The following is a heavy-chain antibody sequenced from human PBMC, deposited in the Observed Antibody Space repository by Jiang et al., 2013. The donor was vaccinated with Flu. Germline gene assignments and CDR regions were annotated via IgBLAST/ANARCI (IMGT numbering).Heavy chain of an antibody. D-gene: IGHD5-24*01. J-gene: IGHJ6*02. CDR3: ARDGLQNSRRDGMDV. V-gene: IGHV3-33*01. CDR2: IWYDGSNK. CDR1: GFTFSSYG. Sequence: VQLVESGGGVVQPGRSLRLSCAASGFTFSSYGMHWVRQAPGKGLEWVAVIWYDGSNKYYADSVKGRFTISRDNSKNTLYLQMNSLRAEDTAVYYCARDGLQNSRRDGMDVWGQGTTVTVSS.